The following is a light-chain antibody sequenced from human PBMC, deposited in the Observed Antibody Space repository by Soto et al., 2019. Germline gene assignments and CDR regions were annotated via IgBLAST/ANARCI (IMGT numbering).Light chain of an antibody. CDR1: QSVSTR. CDR3: QQYNSYPWT. J-gene: IGKJ1*01. V-gene: IGKV1-5*02. Sequence: DIQMTQSPSSLSASVGDRVTIICRASQSVSTRLAWYQQKPGKAPKVLIYDASSWAGGVPSRFTGSGSGTEFTLTITSLQHDDFATYYCQQYNSYPWTFGQGTKVDIK. CDR2: DAS.